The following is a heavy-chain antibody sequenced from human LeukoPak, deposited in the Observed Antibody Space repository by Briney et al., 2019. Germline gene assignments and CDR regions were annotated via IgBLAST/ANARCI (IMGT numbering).Heavy chain of an antibody. CDR1: GGSISSYY. CDR2: IYYSGST. J-gene: IGHJ4*02. D-gene: IGHD4-23*01. CDR3: AKDLGTVVKEPSDY. Sequence: SETLSLTCTVSGGSISSYYWSWIRQPPGKGLEWIGYIYYSGSTNYNPSLKSRVTISVDTSKNQFSLKLSSVTAADTAIYYCAKDLGTVVKEPSDYWGQGTLVTVSS. V-gene: IGHV4-59*01.